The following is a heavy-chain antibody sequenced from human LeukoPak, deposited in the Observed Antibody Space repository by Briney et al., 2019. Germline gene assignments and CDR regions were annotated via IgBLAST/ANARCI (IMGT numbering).Heavy chain of an antibody. CDR1: GFTFSSYW. V-gene: IGHV3-7*01. Sequence: PGGSLRLSCAASGFTFSSYWMSWVRQAPGKGLEWVATIRQDGSQKYYVDSVKGRFTISRDNAKNSLYLQMNSLRAEDTAVYYCARDLEHYFDYWGQGTLVTVSS. CDR2: IRQDGSQK. CDR3: ARDLEHYFDY. J-gene: IGHJ4*02. D-gene: IGHD5-24*01.